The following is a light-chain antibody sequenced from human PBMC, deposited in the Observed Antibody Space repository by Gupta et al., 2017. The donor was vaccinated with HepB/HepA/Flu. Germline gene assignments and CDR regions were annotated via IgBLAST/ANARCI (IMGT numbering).Light chain of an antibody. CDR3: NSRDSSGNHRYV. J-gene: IGLJ1*01. CDR2: GKN. Sequence: SSELTQDPAVSVALGQTVRITCQGHSLRSYYASWYQQKPEQAPVLVIYGKNNRPSGIPDRFSGSSSGNTASLTITGAQAEDEADYYCNSRDSSGNHRYVFGTGTKVTVL. CDR1: SLRSYY. V-gene: IGLV3-19*01.